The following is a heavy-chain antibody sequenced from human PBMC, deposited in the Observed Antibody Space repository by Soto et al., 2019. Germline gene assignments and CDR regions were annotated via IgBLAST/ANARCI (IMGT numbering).Heavy chain of an antibody. CDR3: VKEYCSSAKCYTYSYMDV. Sequence: EVQLVESGGGVVQPGRSLRLSCAASGFSFDEYGMHWVRQGPGKGLEWVSGISWNSGTIVYADSVKGRFTISRDNAENCLYLEMNSLGAEDTALYYCVKEYCSSAKCYTYSYMDVRGKGTTGTVSS. V-gene: IGHV3-9*01. CDR1: GFSFDEYG. D-gene: IGHD2-2*01. J-gene: IGHJ6*03. CDR2: ISWNSGTI.